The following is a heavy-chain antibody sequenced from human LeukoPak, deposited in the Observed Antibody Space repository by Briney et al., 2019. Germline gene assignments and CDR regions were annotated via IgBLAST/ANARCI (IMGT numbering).Heavy chain of an antibody. D-gene: IGHD6-6*01. CDR3: ARGRIKGVAARWRLNWFDP. CDR1: GGSISSYY. CDR2: IYYSGST. V-gene: IGHV4-59*12. Sequence: PSETLSLTCTVSGGSISSYYWSWIRQPPGKGLEWIGYIYYSGSTNYNPSLKSRVTISVDTSKNQFSLKLSSVTAADTAVYYCARGRIKGVAARWRLNWFDPWGQGTLVTVSS. J-gene: IGHJ5*02.